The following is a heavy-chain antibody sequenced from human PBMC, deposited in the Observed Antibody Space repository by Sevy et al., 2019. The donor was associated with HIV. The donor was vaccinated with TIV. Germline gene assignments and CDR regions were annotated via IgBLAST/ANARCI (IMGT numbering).Heavy chain of an antibody. CDR1: GFTFSKYS. V-gene: IGHV3-23*01. CDR2: LSFGCGEI. CDR3: AREGCTKPHDY. J-gene: IGHJ4*02. Sequence: GGSLRLSCAASGFTFSKYSMSWVRQPPGKGLEWVSTLSFGCGEINHADSVKGRFTISSDHSKNSLYQQMNNLRAEDTAVYYCAREGCTKPHDYWGQGTLVTVSS. D-gene: IGHD2-8*01.